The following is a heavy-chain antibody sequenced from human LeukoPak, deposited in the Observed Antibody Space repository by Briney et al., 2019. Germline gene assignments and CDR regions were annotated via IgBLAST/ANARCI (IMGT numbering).Heavy chain of an antibody. CDR3: ARVDGSPDY. J-gene: IGHJ4*02. D-gene: IGHD2-15*01. CDR1: GGTFSSYA. Sequence: GASVKVSCKASGGTFSSYAISWVRQATGQGLEWMGWMNTKSGNTGHAQKFQGRVTITRDTSINMELSSLRSEDTAVYFCARVDGSPDYWGQGTLVTVSS. CDR2: MNTKSGNT. V-gene: IGHV1-8*03.